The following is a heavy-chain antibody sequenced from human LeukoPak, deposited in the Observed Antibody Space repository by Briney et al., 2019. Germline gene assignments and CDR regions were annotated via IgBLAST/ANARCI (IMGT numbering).Heavy chain of an antibody. CDR2: IWYDGSNK. J-gene: IGHJ4*02. CDR3: ARGSMVRGVIIVYYLDY. V-gene: IGHV3-33*01. CDR1: GFTFSSYG. D-gene: IGHD3-10*01. Sequence: GGSLRLPCAVSGFTFSSYGMQWVREAPGKGLEWVGDIWYDGSNKYYADSVKGRFTISKDNSQNTLYLQKNRPRAEDTAVYYCARGSMVRGVIIVYYLDYWGQGTLVTVSS.